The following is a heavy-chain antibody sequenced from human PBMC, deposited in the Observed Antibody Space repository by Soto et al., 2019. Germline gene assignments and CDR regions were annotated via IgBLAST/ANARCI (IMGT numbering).Heavy chain of an antibody. CDR3: ARDGVATIDFDY. V-gene: IGHV1-3*01. Sequence: ASVKVSCKASGYTFTSYAMHWVRQAPGQRLEWMGWVNAGNGNTKYSQKFQGRVTMTTDTSTSTAYMELRSLRSDDTAVYYCARDGVATIDFDYWGQGTLVTVSS. J-gene: IGHJ4*02. CDR1: GYTFTSYA. CDR2: VNAGNGNT. D-gene: IGHD5-12*01.